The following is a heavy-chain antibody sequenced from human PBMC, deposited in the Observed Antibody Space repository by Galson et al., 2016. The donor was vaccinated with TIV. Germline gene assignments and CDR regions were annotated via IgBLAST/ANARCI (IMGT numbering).Heavy chain of an antibody. J-gene: IGHJ4*02. CDR2: INPSGGGT. D-gene: IGHD2-21*02. CDR1: GYTVTTYY. V-gene: IGHV1-46*01. Sequence: SVKVSCKASGYTVTTYYMHWVRQGPRQGLEWMGIINPSGGGTTYAQNFQGRITMTRDTSTSTVYMALSSLRSEDTAVYYCARSQSCGGDCYYFDYWGRGTLVTVSS. CDR3: ARSQSCGGDCYYFDY.